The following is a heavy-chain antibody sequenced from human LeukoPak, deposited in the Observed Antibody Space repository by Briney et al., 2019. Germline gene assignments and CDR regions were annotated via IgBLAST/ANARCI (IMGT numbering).Heavy chain of an antibody. Sequence: GGSLRLSCVASGFTFGKYWKSWVRQAPGKGLEWVANIKLDGSEKNYVDSVKGRFTISRDNTKNSLYLQMNSLRAEDTAVFYCARDQYDTWSRRGNFDSWGQGTLVIVSS. V-gene: IGHV3-7*03. CDR3: ARDQYDTWSRRGNFDS. CDR2: IKLDGSEK. CDR1: GFTFGKYW. D-gene: IGHD3/OR15-3a*01. J-gene: IGHJ4*02.